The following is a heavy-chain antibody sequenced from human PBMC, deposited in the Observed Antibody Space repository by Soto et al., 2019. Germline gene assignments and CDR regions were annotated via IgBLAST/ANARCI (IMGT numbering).Heavy chain of an antibody. CDR2: TFHTGAT. CDR3: ARAGHVGAARSCCHTF. CDR1: DGSISSGFFF. D-gene: IGHD1-26*01. Sequence: QVQLQESGPGLVKPSQTLSLTCTVSDGSISSGFFFWSWLRQTPGKGLEWIGYTFHTGATHFNASLESRLSMSVDTSKNQFSMRLASVTAADTAVYYCARAGHVGAARSCCHTFWGQGVPVTVSS. V-gene: IGHV4-30-4*01. J-gene: IGHJ4*02.